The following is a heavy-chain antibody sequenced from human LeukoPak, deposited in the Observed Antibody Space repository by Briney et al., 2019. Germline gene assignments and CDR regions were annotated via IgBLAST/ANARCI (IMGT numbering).Heavy chain of an antibody. J-gene: IGHJ4*02. Sequence: SETLSLTCTVSGGSISSYYWSWIRQPPGKGLEWIGYIYYSGSTNYNPSLKSRVTISVDTSKNQFSLKLSSVTAADTAVYYCARARAGREVFDYWGQGTLVTVSS. V-gene: IGHV4-59*08. D-gene: IGHD6-25*01. CDR2: IYYSGST. CDR1: GGSISSYY. CDR3: ARARAGREVFDY.